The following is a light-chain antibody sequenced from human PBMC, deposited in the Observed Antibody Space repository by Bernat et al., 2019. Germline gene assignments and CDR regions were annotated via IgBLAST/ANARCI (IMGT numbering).Light chain of an antibody. CDR1: NFENKY. Sequence: SFVLTQPPSVSVSPGQTATIACSGTNFENKYDCWYQQNTGQAPVLIIYQDKRRTSGTPERFSGSSSGNTATLTIVETQPVDEADYYCQTWNSKTYVFGTGTKVSVL. J-gene: IGLJ1*01. CDR2: QDK. V-gene: IGLV3-1*01. CDR3: QTWNSKTYV.